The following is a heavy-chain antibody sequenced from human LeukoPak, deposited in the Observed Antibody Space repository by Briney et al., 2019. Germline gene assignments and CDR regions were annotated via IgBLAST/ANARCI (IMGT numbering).Heavy chain of an antibody. J-gene: IGHJ4*02. Sequence: GKSLRLSCAASGFTFRSYAIHWVRQAPGKGLEWVAFISYDGSVKYYADSAKGRFTISRDNSKNTLYLQMNSLRAEDTAVYYCAKDLRLELTGFDYWGQGTLVTVSS. CDR2: ISYDGSVK. CDR1: GFTFRSYA. D-gene: IGHD1-7*01. CDR3: AKDLRLELTGFDY. V-gene: IGHV3-30-3*01.